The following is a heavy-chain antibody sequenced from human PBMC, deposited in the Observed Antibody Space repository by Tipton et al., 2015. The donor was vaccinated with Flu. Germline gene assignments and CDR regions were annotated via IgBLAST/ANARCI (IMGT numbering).Heavy chain of an antibody. J-gene: IGHJ4*02. V-gene: IGHV4-34*01. Sequence: TLSLTCALYGGSFSGYYWSWIRQPPGKGLEWIGEINHSGSTNYNPSLKSRVTISADTSKNQFSLRLSSVTAADTAVYYCASKNYYDVGGWSTTDYWGQGTLVTVSS. CDR3: ASKNYYDVGGWSTTDY. CDR1: GGSFSGYY. D-gene: IGHD3-22*01. CDR2: INHSGST.